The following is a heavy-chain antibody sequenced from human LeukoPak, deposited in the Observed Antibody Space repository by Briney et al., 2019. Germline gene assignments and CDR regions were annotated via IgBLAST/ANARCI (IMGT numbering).Heavy chain of an antibody. D-gene: IGHD6-19*01. V-gene: IGHV3-11*04. Sequence: PGGSLRLSCAASGFTFSDYYMSWIRQAPGKGLEWVSYISSSGSTIYYADSVKGRFTISRDNAKNSLHLQMNSLRAEDTAVYYCARYKQWLGAICYYYYMDVWGKGTTVTVSS. CDR3: ARYKQWLGAICYYYYMDV. CDR2: ISSSGSTI. J-gene: IGHJ6*03. CDR1: GFTFSDYY.